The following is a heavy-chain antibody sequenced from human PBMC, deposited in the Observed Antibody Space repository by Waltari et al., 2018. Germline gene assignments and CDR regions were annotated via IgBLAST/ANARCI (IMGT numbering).Heavy chain of an antibody. CDR1: GFTFSSYG. CDR2: IRYDGSNK. CDR3: AKTRPLVGATNWYFDL. Sequence: QVQLVESGGGVVQPGGSLRLSCAASGFTFSSYGMHWVRPAPGKGLEWVAFIRYDGSNKYYADSVKGRFTISRDNSRNTLYLRMNSLRAEDTALYYCAKTRPLVGATNWYFDLWGRGTLVTVSS. V-gene: IGHV3-30*02. J-gene: IGHJ2*01. D-gene: IGHD1-26*01.